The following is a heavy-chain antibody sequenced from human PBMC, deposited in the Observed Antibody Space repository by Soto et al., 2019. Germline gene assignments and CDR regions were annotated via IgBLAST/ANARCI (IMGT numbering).Heavy chain of an antibody. CDR1: GFMFKSYV. Sequence: QLQLVESGGGVVQPGTSLRLSCTASGFMFKSYVMHWVRQAPGKGLEWVALTSYDGNNKYYGDSVKGRFTVSRDNSKNTLPLQMDSLRPEDTALYYCARWGTTGGFALWGQGTLVSVSS. V-gene: IGHV3-30*19. J-gene: IGHJ4*02. CDR2: TSYDGNNK. D-gene: IGHD3-16*01. CDR3: ARWGTTGGFAL.